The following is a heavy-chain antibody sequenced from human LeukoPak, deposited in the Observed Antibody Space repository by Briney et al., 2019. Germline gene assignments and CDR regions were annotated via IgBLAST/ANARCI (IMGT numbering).Heavy chain of an antibody. J-gene: IGHJ4*02. CDR3: ARGQYSGSCFDN. Sequence: SETPSLTCTVSGGSISNYLWSWIRQPPGKGLEWIGYIYYSGSTNYNPSLKSRVTILVDTSKNQFSLKVSSVTAADTAVYYCARGQYSGSCFDNWGQGSLVTVSS. CDR1: GGSISNYL. V-gene: IGHV4-59*01. D-gene: IGHD1-26*01. CDR2: IYYSGST.